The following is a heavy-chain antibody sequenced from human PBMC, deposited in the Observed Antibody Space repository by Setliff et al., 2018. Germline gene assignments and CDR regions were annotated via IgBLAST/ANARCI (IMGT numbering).Heavy chain of an antibody. J-gene: IGHJ4*02. Sequence: SETLSLTCTVSGGSVASGSYYWSWIRQPAGKGLEWIGLIQSTGNTNYNPSLQSRVTISIDTSKNQFSLKMTSVTATDTAMYYCAGTPAGGTTWLSPFDYWGQGTLVTVSS. CDR2: IQSTGNT. D-gene: IGHD6-19*01. CDR3: AGTPAGGTTWLSPFDY. CDR1: GGSVASGSYY. V-gene: IGHV4-61*02.